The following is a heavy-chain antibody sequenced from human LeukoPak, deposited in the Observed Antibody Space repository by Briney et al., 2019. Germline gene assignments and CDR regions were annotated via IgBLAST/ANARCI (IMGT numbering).Heavy chain of an antibody. CDR3: TTDYVWGTYRYFDY. D-gene: IGHD3-16*02. CDR1: GFTFNNAW. V-gene: IGHV3-15*01. Sequence: GGSLRLSCVASGFTFNNAWMSWVRQAPGKGLEWVGRIKSKTHGGPTDYAAPVKGRFTLSRDDSKNTLYLQMNSLKAEDTAVYYCTTDYVWGTYRYFDYWGQGTLVTVSS. J-gene: IGHJ4*02. CDR2: IKSKTHGGPT.